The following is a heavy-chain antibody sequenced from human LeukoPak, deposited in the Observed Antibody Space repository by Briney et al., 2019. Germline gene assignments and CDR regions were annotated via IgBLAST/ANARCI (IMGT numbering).Heavy chain of an antibody. J-gene: IGHJ5*02. CDR2: IYHSGST. V-gene: IGHV4-38-2*02. Sequence: DPSETLSLTCTVSGYSISSGYYWGWIRQPPGKGLEWIGSIYHSGSTYYNPSLKSRVTISVDTSKNQFSLKLSSVTAADTAVYYCARVQQPYNWFDPWGQGTLVTVSS. CDR3: ARVQQPYNWFDP. CDR1: GYSISSGYY. D-gene: IGHD6-13*01.